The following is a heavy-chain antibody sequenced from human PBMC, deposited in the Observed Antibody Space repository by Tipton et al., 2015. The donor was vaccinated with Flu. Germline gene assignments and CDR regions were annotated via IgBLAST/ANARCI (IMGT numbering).Heavy chain of an antibody. V-gene: IGHV4-39*07. CDR1: GVSISSSSYF. D-gene: IGHD1-26*01. Sequence: TLSLTCTVSGVSISSSSYFWSWIRQPPGKGLEWIGTMYHNGGTYFNPSLKSRVSMAVDTSKNQFSLRLSSVTAADTAVYYCARYGTYDGSRYFQHWGQGTLVTVSS. CDR2: MYHNGGT. J-gene: IGHJ1*01. CDR3: ARYGTYDGSRYFQH.